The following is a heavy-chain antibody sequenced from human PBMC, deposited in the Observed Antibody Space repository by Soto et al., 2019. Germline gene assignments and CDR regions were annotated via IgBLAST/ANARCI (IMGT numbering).Heavy chain of an antibody. D-gene: IGHD2-2*01. CDR2: IYYSGST. Sequence: PSETLSPTSTVAGGSISSGGYYWSWIRQHPGKGLEWIGYIYYSGSTYYNPSLKRRVTISVDPSKNQFSLKLSSVTAAYTAVYYCARGVRVPAAYRAGGFDPWGQGTLVTVSS. J-gene: IGHJ5*02. CDR1: GGSISSGGYY. CDR3: ARGVRVPAAYRAGGFDP. V-gene: IGHV4-31*03.